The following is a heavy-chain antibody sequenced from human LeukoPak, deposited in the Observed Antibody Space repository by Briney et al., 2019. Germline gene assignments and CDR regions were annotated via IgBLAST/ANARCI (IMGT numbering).Heavy chain of an antibody. D-gene: IGHD2-2*01. CDR3: ASHCSSTSCRDAFDI. CDR2: IYYSGST. J-gene: IGHJ3*02. V-gene: IGHV4-59*11. Sequence: SETLSLTCTVSGGSISSHYWSWIRQPPGKGLEWIGYIYYSGSTNYNPSLKSRVTISVDTSKNQFSLKLSSVTAADTAVYYCASHCSSTSCRDAFDIWGQGTMVTVSS. CDR1: GGSISSHY.